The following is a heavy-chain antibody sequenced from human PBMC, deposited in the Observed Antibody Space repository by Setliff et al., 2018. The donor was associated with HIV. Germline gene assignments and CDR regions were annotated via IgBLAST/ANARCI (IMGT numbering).Heavy chain of an antibody. CDR3: ARESRDIVATSPLDY. CDR2: INPSGGST. Sequence: ASVKVSCKASGYTFTSYYMHWVRQAPGQGLEWMGIINPSGGSTSYAQKLQGRVTMTRDTSTSTAYMELSRLISDDTAVYYCARESRDIVATSPLDYWGQGTLVTVSS. D-gene: IGHD5-12*01. J-gene: IGHJ4*02. CDR1: GYTFTSYY. V-gene: IGHV1-46*01.